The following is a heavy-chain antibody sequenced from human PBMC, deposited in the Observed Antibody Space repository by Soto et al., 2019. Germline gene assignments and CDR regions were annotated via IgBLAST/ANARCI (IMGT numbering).Heavy chain of an antibody. D-gene: IGHD3-3*01. CDR2: ISAYNGNT. V-gene: IGHV1-18*01. J-gene: IGHJ6*02. CDR3: ARDQTYYDSWSGYPYYYYYGMDV. CDR1: GYTFTSYG. Sequence: ASVKVSCKASGYTFTSYGISWVRQAPGQGLEWMGWISAYNGNTNYAQKLQGRVTMTTDTSTSTAYMELRSLRSDDTAVYYCARDQTYYDSWSGYPYYYYYGMDVWGQGTTVTVSS.